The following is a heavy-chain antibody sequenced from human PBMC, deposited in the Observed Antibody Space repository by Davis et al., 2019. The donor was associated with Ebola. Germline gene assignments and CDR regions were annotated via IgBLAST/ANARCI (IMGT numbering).Heavy chain of an antibody. Sequence: PGGSLRLSCKASGYTFAIYSIGWVRQMPGKGLEWMGFIYSAASLTTYSPSFQGQATISADKSINTAYLQWSSLKASVTAGYYCARLWITATADGGYVDFWGRGTLVTVSS. D-gene: IGHD6-13*01. CDR2: IYSAASLT. CDR3: ARLWITATADGGYVDF. J-gene: IGHJ2*01. V-gene: IGHV5-51*01. CDR1: GYTFAIYS.